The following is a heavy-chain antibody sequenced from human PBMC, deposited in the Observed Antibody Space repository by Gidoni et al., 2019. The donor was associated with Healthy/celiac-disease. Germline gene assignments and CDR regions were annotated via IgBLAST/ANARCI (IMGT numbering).Heavy chain of an antibody. CDR3: ARDSETAPGDY. Sequence: EVQLVESGGGLVQPGGSLRLSCAAYGFTFRSYWMSWVRQAPGKGLEWVANIKQVGSEKYYVDSVKGRFTISRDNAKNSLYLQMNSLRAEDTAVYYCARDSETAPGDYWGQGTLVTVSS. D-gene: IGHD5-18*01. J-gene: IGHJ4*02. V-gene: IGHV3-7*01. CDR1: GFTFRSYW. CDR2: IKQVGSEK.